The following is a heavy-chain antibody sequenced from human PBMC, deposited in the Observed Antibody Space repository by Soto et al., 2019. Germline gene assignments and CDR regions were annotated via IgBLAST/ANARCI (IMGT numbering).Heavy chain of an antibody. CDR1: GGTFSSYA. CDR3: ASRRGAIAARPARGYYFDY. V-gene: IGHV1-69*01. J-gene: IGHJ4*02. D-gene: IGHD6-6*01. CDR2: IIPIFGTA. Sequence: QVQLVQSGDEVKKPGSSVKVSCKASGGTFSSYAISWVRQAPGQGLEWMGGIIPIFGTANDAQKFQGRVTITADESTSTAYMELSSLRSEDTAAYYCASRRGAIAARPARGYYFDYWGQGTLVTVSS.